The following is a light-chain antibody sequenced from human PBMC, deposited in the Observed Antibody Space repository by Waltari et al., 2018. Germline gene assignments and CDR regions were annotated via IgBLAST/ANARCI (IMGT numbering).Light chain of an antibody. J-gene: IGKJ1*01. V-gene: IGKV3-20*01. CDR3: QHYLRLPVT. CDR2: GAS. CDR1: QGVSRA. Sequence: TQSPGTLSLSLGERATVSCRTSQGVSRALAWYQQKPGQAPRLLIYGASTRATGIPDRFSGSGSGTDFSLTISRLEPDDFAVYYCQHYLRLPVTFGQGTTVEI.